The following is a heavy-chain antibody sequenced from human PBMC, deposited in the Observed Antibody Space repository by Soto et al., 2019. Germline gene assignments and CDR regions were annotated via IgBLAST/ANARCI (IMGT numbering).Heavy chain of an antibody. CDR3: ARESIVVVVAATHYDAFDI. J-gene: IGHJ3*02. CDR2: IIPIFGTA. D-gene: IGHD2-15*01. CDR1: GGTFSRYA. V-gene: IGHV1-69*12. Sequence: QVQLVQSGAEVKKPGSSVKVSCKASGGTFSRYAISWVRQAPGQGLEWMGGIIPIFGTANYAQKFQGRVTITADESTRTAYMELRSMRSEDTAVYYCARESIVVVVAATHYDAFDIWGQGTMVTVSS.